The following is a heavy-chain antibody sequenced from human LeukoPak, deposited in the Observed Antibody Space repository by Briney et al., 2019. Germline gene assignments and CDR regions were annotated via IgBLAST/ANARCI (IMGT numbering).Heavy chain of an antibody. CDR2: TYPSGST. D-gene: IGHD3-10*01. V-gene: IGHV4-38-2*02. J-gene: IGHJ5*02. CDR3: ARDGPWRFGELRHRGKWFDP. Sequence: SETLSLICTVSGYSISSGYYWGWIRQPPGKGLEWVVSTYPSGSTYYNPSLTSRLTIPADTSKNQFSLRLSSVTAADTAVYYCARDGPWRFGELRHRGKWFDPWGQGTLVTVSS. CDR1: GYSISSGYY.